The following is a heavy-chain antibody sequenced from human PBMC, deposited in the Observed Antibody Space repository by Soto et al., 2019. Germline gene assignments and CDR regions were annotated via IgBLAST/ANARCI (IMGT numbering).Heavy chain of an antibody. CDR1: GGSFSGYY. J-gene: IGHJ4*02. V-gene: IGHV4-34*01. Sequence: SETLSLTCAVYGGSFSGYYWSWIRQPPGKGLEWIGETNHSGSTNYNPSLKSRVTISVDTSKNQFSLKLSSVTAADTAVYYCARDYRPNLLRHYYGSGSYYKNWGQGTLVTVSS. D-gene: IGHD3-10*01. CDR2: TNHSGST. CDR3: ARDYRPNLLRHYYGSGSYYKN.